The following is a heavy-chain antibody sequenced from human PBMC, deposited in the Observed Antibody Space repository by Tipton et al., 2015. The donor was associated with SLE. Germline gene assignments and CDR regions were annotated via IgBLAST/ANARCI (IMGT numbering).Heavy chain of an antibody. CDR1: GFSVSSSY. CDR3: AKRGYEIVGGTRLEY. D-gene: IGHD1-26*01. J-gene: IGHJ4*02. CDR2: LYSGGST. V-gene: IGHV3-53*01. Sequence: VQLVQSGGGLIQPAESLRLSCAASGFSVSSSYMSWVRQAPGKGLEWVSSLYSGGSTFYTDSVRGRFTISRDNSKNTLYLQMDSLRDEDTAVYYCAKRGYEIVGGTRLEYWGQGTLVTVSS.